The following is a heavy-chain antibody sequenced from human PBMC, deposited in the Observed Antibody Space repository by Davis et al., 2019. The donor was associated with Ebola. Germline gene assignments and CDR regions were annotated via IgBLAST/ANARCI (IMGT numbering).Heavy chain of an antibody. CDR1: GFTFSNYW. CDR2: IEQDGSEK. J-gene: IGHJ4*02. Sequence: GESLKISCAASGFTFSNYWMSWVRQAPGKGLEWVANIEQDGSEKYYVDSLKGRFTISRDNAKNSVSLQMNSLRAEDTAVYYCARGSSSSSFDYWGQGTLVTVSS. CDR3: ARGSSSSSFDY. V-gene: IGHV3-7*01. D-gene: IGHD6-6*01.